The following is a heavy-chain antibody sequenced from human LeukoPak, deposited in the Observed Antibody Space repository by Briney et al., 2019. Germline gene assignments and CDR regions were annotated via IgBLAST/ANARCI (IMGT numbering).Heavy chain of an antibody. Sequence: GGPLSLSCAVSGFPFSDFAMSWVRQAPGKGLEWVSTISGGGDKTYFAASVTGRFTISRDNSKNTLFLQMVSLRAEDTAVYYCAKFEGALLGNYYMDVWGKGTTVTVSS. J-gene: IGHJ6*03. CDR1: GFPFSDFA. V-gene: IGHV3-23*01. CDR2: ISGGGDKT. CDR3: AKFEGALLGNYYMDV.